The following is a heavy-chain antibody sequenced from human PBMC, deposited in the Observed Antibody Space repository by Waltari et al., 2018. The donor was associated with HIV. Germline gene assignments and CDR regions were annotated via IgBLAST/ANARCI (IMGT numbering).Heavy chain of an antibody. D-gene: IGHD2-21*01. J-gene: IGHJ5*02. CDR3: ATDPYLYGAHWFGP. CDR1: GYTLTDVS. V-gene: IGHV1-24*01. Sequence: QVQLVQSGAEVKNPGASVRVSCKVSGYTLTDVSMHWVRQAPGKGLEWMGGVYPEDGETIYAQKFQGRVTMTEDTSTAAAYMELSSLRSEDTAVYYCATDPYLYGAHWFGPWGQGTLVTVSS. CDR2: VYPEDGET.